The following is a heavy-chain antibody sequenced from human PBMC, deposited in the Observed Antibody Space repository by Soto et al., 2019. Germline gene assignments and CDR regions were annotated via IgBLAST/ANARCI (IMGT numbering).Heavy chain of an antibody. D-gene: IGHD1-7*01. J-gene: IGHJ4*02. Sequence: SETLSLTCTVSGGSISSYYWSWIRQPPGKGLEWIGYIYYSGSTNYNPSLKSRVTISVDTSKNQFSLKLSSVTAADTAVYYCARAGTTESDFDYWGQGTLVTVSS. V-gene: IGHV4-59*01. CDR1: GGSISSYY. CDR3: ARAGTTESDFDY. CDR2: IYYSGST.